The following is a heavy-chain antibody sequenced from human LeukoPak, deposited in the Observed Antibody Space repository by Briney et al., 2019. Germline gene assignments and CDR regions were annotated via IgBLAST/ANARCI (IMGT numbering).Heavy chain of an antibody. CDR3: ARENYGGNSIDAFDI. D-gene: IGHD4-23*01. V-gene: IGHV3-7*01. J-gene: IGHJ3*02. CDR1: GFTFSSYW. Sequence: GGSRRLSCAASGFTFSSYWMSWVRQAPGKGLEWVANIKQDGSEKYYVDSVKGRFTISRDNAKNSLYLQMNSLRAEDTAVYYCARENYGGNSIDAFDIWGQGTMVTVSS. CDR2: IKQDGSEK.